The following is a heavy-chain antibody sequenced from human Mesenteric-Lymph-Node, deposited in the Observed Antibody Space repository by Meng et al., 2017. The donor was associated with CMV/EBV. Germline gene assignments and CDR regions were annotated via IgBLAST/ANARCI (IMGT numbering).Heavy chain of an antibody. CDR3: ARVTMVNWFDP. V-gene: IGHV4-59*01. J-gene: IGHJ5*02. D-gene: IGHD3-10*01. Sequence: GSLRLSCTVSGGSISSYYWSWIRQPPGKGLEWIGYIYYSGSTNYNPSLKSRVTISVDTSKNQFSLKLSSVTAADTAVYYCARVTMVNWFDPWGQGTLVTVSS. CDR1: GGSISSYY. CDR2: IYYSGST.